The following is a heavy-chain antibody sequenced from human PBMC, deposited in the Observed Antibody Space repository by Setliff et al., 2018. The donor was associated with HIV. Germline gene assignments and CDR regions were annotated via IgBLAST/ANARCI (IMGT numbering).Heavy chain of an antibody. V-gene: IGHV4-61*01. Sequence: PSETLSLTCTVSGGSISSGSYYWSWIRQPPGKGLEWIGYIYTNGSTNYNPSLKSRVTISVDTSKNQFSLKLSSVTAADTAVYYCARKGNVGGWFDPWGQGTLVTVSS. D-gene: IGHD3-16*01. J-gene: IGHJ5*02. CDR3: ARKGNVGGWFDP. CDR1: GGSISSGSYY. CDR2: IYTNGST.